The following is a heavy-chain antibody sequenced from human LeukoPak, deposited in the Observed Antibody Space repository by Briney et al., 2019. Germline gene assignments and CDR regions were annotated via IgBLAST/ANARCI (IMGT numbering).Heavy chain of an antibody. J-gene: IGHJ6*02. CDR2: MNTNSGNT. CDR1: GYSFTTYD. Sequence: ASVKVSCKASGYSFTTYDINWVRQATGQGLEWMGLMNTNSGNTGYAPKFQGRVTMTRDTSIDTAYMELSSLKSEDTAVYYCARDYFDSSGSVSSIYGLDVWGQGTTVIVSS. D-gene: IGHD3-22*01. V-gene: IGHV1-8*01. CDR3: ARDYFDSSGSVSSIYGLDV.